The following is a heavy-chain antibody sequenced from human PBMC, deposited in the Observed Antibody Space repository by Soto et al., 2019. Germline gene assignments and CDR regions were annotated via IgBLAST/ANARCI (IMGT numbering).Heavy chain of an antibody. CDR2: INPNSGGT. Sequence: GPSVKVSCKASGYTFTGYYMHWVRQAPGQGLEWMGWINPNSGGTNYAQKFQGWVTMTRDTSISTAYMELSRLRSDDTAVYYCARDFYYGSESYAAFDIWGQGTMVTVSS. D-gene: IGHD3-10*01. J-gene: IGHJ3*02. V-gene: IGHV1-2*04. CDR1: GYTFTGYY. CDR3: ARDFYYGSESYAAFDI.